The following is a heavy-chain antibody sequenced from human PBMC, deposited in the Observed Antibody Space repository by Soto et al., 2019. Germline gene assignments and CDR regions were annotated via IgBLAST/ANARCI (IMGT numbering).Heavy chain of an antibody. D-gene: IGHD6-19*01. Sequence: EVQLLESGGGLVQPGGSLRLSCAASGFTFSTYGMSWVRQAPGKGLEWVSIISGSGGSTYYADTVKGRSTISRDNSKNTLYLEMNILTAEDTAVYYCAKDPATIAVAGTFDYWGQGTLVIVSS. J-gene: IGHJ4*02. V-gene: IGHV3-23*01. CDR3: AKDPATIAVAGTFDY. CDR2: ISGSGGST. CDR1: GFTFSTYG.